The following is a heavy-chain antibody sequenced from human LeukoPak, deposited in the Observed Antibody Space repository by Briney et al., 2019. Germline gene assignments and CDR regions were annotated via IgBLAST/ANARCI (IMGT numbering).Heavy chain of an antibody. CDR1: GGSISSYY. D-gene: IGHD1-26*01. Sequence: SETLSLTCTVSGGSISSYYWSWIRQPPGKGLERIGYIYYSGSTNYNPSLKSRVTISVDTSKNQFSLKLSSVTAADTAVYYCARDRKVGATYYYYGMDVWGQGTTVTVSS. V-gene: IGHV4-59*01. CDR3: ARDRKVGATYYYYGMDV. J-gene: IGHJ6*02. CDR2: IYYSGST.